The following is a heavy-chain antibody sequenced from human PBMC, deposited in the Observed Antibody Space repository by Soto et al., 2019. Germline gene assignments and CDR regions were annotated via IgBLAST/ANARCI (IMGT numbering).Heavy chain of an antibody. CDR3: ARDGDIVVVVAATGHYYGMDV. CDR2: IWYDGSNK. V-gene: IGHV3-33*01. Sequence: QVQLVESGGGVVQPGRSLRLSCVASGFTFSSYGMHWVRQAPGKGLEWVAVIWYDGSNKYYADSVKGRFTISRDNSKNTLYLQMNSLRAEDTAVYYCARDGDIVVVVAATGHYYGMDVWGQGTTVTVSS. CDR1: GFTFSSYG. J-gene: IGHJ6*02. D-gene: IGHD2-15*01.